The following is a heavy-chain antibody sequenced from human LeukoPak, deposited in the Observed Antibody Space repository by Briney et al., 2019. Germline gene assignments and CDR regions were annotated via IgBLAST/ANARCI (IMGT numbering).Heavy chain of an antibody. J-gene: IGHJ4*02. D-gene: IGHD2-21*02. V-gene: IGHV3-30*18. Sequence: QSGGSLRLSCAASGFTFSSYGMHWVRQAPGKGLEWVAVISYDGSNKYYADSVKGRFTISRDNSKNTLYLQMNSLRAEDTAVYYCAKVGATFHYCGGDCLFDYWGQGTLVTVSS. CDR1: GFTFSSYG. CDR3: AKVGATFHYCGGDCLFDY. CDR2: ISYDGSNK.